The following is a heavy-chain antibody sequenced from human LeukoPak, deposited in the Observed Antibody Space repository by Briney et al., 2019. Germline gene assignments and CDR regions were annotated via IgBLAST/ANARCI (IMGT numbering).Heavy chain of an antibody. J-gene: IGHJ6*03. CDR3: AREALYYDFWSGYYTGSMDV. V-gene: IGHV1-2*06. Sequence: ASVKVSCKASGYTFTGYYMHWVRQAPGQGLEWMGRINPNSGGTNYAQKFQGRVTMTRDTSISTAYMELSRLRSDDTAVYYCAREALYYDFWSGYYTGSMDVWGNGTTVTVSS. CDR1: GYTFTGYY. CDR2: INPNSGGT. D-gene: IGHD3-3*01.